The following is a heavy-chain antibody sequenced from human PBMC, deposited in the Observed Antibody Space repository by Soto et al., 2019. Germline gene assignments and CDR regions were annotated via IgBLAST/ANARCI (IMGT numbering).Heavy chain of an antibody. J-gene: IGHJ6*02. CDR3: ARGAYKYYYYGMDV. CDR1: GGSISSGGYY. V-gene: IGHV4-31*03. Sequence: SETLSLTCTVSGGSISSGGYYWSWIRQHPGKGLEWIGYIYYSGSTYYNPSLKSRVTISVDMSKNQFSLELSSMNAADTAVYYCARGAYKYYYYGMDVWGQGTTVTVSS. D-gene: IGHD1-1*01. CDR2: IYYSGST.